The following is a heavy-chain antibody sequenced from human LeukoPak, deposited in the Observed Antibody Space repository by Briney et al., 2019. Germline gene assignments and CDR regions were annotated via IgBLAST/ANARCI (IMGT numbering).Heavy chain of an antibody. CDR3: ARHVPPNSNNWFDP. Sequence: SETLSLTCTVSGGSISSYYWSWIRQPAGKGLEWIGRIYTSGSTNYNPSLKSRVTISVDTSKNQFSLKLSSVTAADTAVYYCARHVPPNSNNWFDPWGQGTLVTVSS. V-gene: IGHV4-4*07. D-gene: IGHD3-10*02. CDR2: IYTSGST. CDR1: GGSISSYY. J-gene: IGHJ5*02.